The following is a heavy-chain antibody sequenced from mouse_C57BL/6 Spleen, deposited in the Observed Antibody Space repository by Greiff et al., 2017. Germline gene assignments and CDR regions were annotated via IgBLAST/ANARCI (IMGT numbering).Heavy chain of an antibody. D-gene: IGHD2-2*01. CDR1: GFTLSDYG. V-gene: IGHV5-17*01. CDR2: ISSGSSTI. J-gene: IGHJ3*01. Sequence: EVKLVESGGGLVKPGGSLKLSCAASGFTLSDYGMHWVRQAPEKGLEWVAYISSGSSTIYYADTVKGRFTISRDNAKNTLFLQMTSLRSEDTAMYYCARRTMVTDRRSWFAYWGQGTLVTVSA. CDR3: ARRTMVTDRRSWFAY.